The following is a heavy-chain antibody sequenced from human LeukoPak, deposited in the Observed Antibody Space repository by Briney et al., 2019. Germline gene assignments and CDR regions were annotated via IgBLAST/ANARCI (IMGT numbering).Heavy chain of an antibody. CDR3: ARGSPITMIVVVIRSSNWFDP. D-gene: IGHD3-22*01. CDR2: INHSGST. J-gene: IGHJ5*02. V-gene: IGHV4-34*01. CDR1: GGSFSGYY. Sequence: SETLSLTCAVYGGSFSGYYWSWIRHPPGKGLEWIGEINHSGSTNYNPSLKSRVTISVDTSKNQFSLKLSSVTAADTAVYYCARGSPITMIVVVIRSSNWFDPWGQGTLVTVSS.